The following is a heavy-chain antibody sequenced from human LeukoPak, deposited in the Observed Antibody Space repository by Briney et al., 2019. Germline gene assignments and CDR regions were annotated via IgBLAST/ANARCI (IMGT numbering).Heavy chain of an antibody. V-gene: IGHV3-23*01. D-gene: IGHD1-26*01. CDR3: ATDRGGSYYPSHDALDI. CDR1: GFTFSNFP. Sequence: GGSLRLSCAASGFTFSNFPMTWVRQAPGRGLEWVSTIRTSAYDTYYVDSVRGRFTISRDNSKDTLYLQMNSLRAEDTAIYYCATDRGGSYYPSHDALDIWGQGTMVTVSS. J-gene: IGHJ3*02. CDR2: IRTSAYDT.